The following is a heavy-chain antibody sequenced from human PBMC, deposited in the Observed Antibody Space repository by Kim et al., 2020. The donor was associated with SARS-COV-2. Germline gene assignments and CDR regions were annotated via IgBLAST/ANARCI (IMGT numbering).Heavy chain of an antibody. CDR1: GYTFTSYG. CDR2: ISAYNGNT. CDR3: ARVSEAWLHKGSYFDY. J-gene: IGHJ4*02. V-gene: IGHV1-18*04. Sequence: ASVKVSCKASGYTFTSYGISWVRQAPGQGLEWMGWISAYNGNTNYAQKLQGRVTMTTDTSTSTAYMELRSLRSDDTAVYYCARVSEAWLHKGSYFDYWGQGTLVTVSS. D-gene: IGHD5-18*01.